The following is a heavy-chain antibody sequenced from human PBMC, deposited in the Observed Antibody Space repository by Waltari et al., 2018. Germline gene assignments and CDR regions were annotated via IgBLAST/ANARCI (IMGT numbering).Heavy chain of an antibody. Sequence: QVHVVESGGGVVQPGKSLRLSCVTSGFTFGHYAFPWVRTAPGKGLQWVAVISYDGNKQFYEDSVKGRFFISRGDPDNSISVQMKSLRPEDTAVYYCARSRTSSIYFGMDVWGQGTTVTVS. CDR3: ARSRTSSIYFGMDV. CDR1: GFTFGHYA. V-gene: IGHV3-30-3*01. D-gene: IGHD6-6*01. J-gene: IGHJ6*02. CDR2: ISYDGNKQ.